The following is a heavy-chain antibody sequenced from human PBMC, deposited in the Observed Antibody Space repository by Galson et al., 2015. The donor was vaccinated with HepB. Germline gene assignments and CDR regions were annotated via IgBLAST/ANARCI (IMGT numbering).Heavy chain of an antibody. CDR2: VYFSGNT. V-gene: IGHV4-39*01. J-gene: IGHJ4*02. Sequence: LVKPTQTLTLTCTFSGFSLSTSGMCVSWIRQPPGKGLEWIGSVYFSGNTYYKPSLKSRVNISLDTSKNQFSLNLDSVTAADTAVYYCARRVGGASSLWGQGTLVTVSS. CDR1: GFSLSTSGMC. D-gene: IGHD1-26*01. CDR3: ARRVGGASSL.